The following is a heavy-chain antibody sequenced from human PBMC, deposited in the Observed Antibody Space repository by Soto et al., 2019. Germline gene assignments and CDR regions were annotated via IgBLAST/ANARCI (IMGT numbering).Heavy chain of an antibody. D-gene: IGHD4-17*01. CDR3: ASLTTTDAFDI. CDR1: GFTFSSYS. V-gene: IGHV3-21*01. J-gene: IGHJ3*02. CDR2: ISSSSSSI. Sequence: GGSLRLSCEASGFTFSSYSMNWVRQAPGKGLEWVSSISSSSSSIYYADSVKGRFTISRDNAKNSLYLQMNSLRAEDTAVYYCASLTTTDAFDIWGQGTMVTVSS.